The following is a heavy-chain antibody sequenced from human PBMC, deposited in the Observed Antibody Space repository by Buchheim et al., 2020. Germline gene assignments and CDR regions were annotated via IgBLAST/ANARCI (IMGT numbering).Heavy chain of an antibody. CDR3: ARRPGYCSSTSCSPYGMDV. CDR1: GYSFTSYW. J-gene: IGHJ6*02. Sequence: EVQLVQSGAEVKKPGESLRISCKGSGYSFTSYWISWVRQMPGKGLEWMGRIDPSDSYTNYSPSFQGHVTISADKSISTAYMQWSSLKASDTAMYYCARRPGYCSSTSCSPYGMDVWGQGTT. D-gene: IGHD2-2*01. V-gene: IGHV5-10-1*03. CDR2: IDPSDSYT.